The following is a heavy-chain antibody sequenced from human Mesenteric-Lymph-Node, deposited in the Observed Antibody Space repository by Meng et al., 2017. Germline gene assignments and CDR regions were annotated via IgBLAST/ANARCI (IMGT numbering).Heavy chain of an antibody. J-gene: IGHJ4*02. CDR3: ARDLISDYNY. CDR1: GFTFDDYT. V-gene: IGHV3-43*01. D-gene: IGHD4-11*01. Sequence: GGSLRLSCAASGFTFDDYTMHWVRQAPGKGLEWVSLITWDGGIPYYADSVKGRFTISRDNSKNSLYLQMNSLRAEDTAVYYCARDLISDYNYWGQGTLVTVSS. CDR2: ITWDGGIP.